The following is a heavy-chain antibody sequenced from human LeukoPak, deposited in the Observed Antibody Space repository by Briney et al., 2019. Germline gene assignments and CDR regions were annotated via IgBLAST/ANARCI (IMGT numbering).Heavy chain of an antibody. J-gene: IGHJ4*02. Sequence: ASVKVSCKASGYTFTGYYMHWVRQAPGQGLEWMGWINPNSGGTNYAQKFQGRVTMTRDTSISTAYMELSRLRSDDTAVYYCASLALAVAGTPDGRDYWGQGTLVTVSS. CDR2: INPNSGGT. CDR3: ASLALAVAGTPDGRDY. CDR1: GYTFTGYY. D-gene: IGHD6-19*01. V-gene: IGHV1-2*02.